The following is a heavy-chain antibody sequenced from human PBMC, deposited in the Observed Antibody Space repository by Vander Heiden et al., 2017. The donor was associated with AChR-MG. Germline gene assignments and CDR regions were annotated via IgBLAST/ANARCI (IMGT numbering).Heavy chain of an antibody. CDR1: GCSISSSNW. V-gene: IGHV4-4*02. CDR2: IYHSGST. D-gene: IGHD5-18*01. CDR3: ARVPSGAARASRGMDV. J-gene: IGHJ6*02. Sequence: QVQLQESGPGLVKPSGTLSLTCAVSGCSISSSNWWSWVRQHPGKGLEWIGEIYHSGSTNYNPSLKSRVTISVDKSKNQFSLKLSSVTAADTAVYYCARVPSGAARASRGMDVWGQGTTVTVSS.